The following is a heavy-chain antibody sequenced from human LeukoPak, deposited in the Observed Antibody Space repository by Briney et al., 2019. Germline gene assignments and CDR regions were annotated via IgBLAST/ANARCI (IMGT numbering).Heavy chain of an antibody. D-gene: IGHD3-16*01. Sequence: ASVKVSCKASGYTFTGYYMHWVRQAPGQGLEWMGWINPNSGVTNYAQKFQGRVTMTRDTSISTAYMELSRLRSDDTAVYYCARPGGRRPYYFDYWGQGTLVTVSS. CDR2: INPNSGVT. CDR1: GYTFTGYY. J-gene: IGHJ4*02. CDR3: ARPGGRRPYYFDY. V-gene: IGHV1-2*02.